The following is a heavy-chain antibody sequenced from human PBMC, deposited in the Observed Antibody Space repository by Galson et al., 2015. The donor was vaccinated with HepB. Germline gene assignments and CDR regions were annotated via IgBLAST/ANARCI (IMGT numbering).Heavy chain of an antibody. CDR2: ISWNSGSI. J-gene: IGHJ4*02. V-gene: IGHV3-9*01. CDR1: GFTFDDYA. D-gene: IGHD3-3*01. CDR3: AKDRLWMGGKIDY. Sequence: SLRLSCAASGFTFDDYAMHWVRQAPGKGLEWVSGISWNSGSIGYADSVKGRFTISRDNAKNSLYLQMNSLRAEDTALYYCAKDRLWMGGKIDYWGQGTLVPVSS.